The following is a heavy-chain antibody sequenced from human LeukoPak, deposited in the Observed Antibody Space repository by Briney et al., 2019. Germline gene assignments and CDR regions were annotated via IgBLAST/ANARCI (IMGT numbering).Heavy chain of an antibody. D-gene: IGHD6-25*01. Sequence: PSETLSLTCTVSGGSISSYYWSWIRQPPGKGLEWIGTIYYSGSTYYNPSLKSRVTISADTSKNQFSLNLTSVTAADTAVYYCARSHSSGWVDYWGQGTLVTVSS. V-gene: IGHV4-39*01. CDR1: GGSISSYY. CDR2: IYYSGST. CDR3: ARSHSSGWVDY. J-gene: IGHJ4*02.